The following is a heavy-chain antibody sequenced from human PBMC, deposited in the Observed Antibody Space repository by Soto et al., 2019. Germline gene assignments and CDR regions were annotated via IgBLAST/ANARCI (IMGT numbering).Heavy chain of an antibody. CDR3: ARDRGYSYGQFDY. CDR1: GGSISNYY. Sequence: QVQLQKSSPRLVKPSETLSLTCTVSGGSISNYYWSWIRQPPGKGLEWIGYIYYSGSTNYNPSLKSRVTISVDTSMNQFSLRLTSVTAADAAVYYCARDRGYSYGQFDYWGQGTLVIVSS. V-gene: IGHV4-59*01. D-gene: IGHD5-18*01. J-gene: IGHJ4*02. CDR2: IYYSGST.